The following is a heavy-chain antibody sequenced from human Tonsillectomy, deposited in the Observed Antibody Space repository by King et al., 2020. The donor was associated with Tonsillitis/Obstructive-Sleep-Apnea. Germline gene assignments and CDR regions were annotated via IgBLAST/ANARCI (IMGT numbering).Heavy chain of an antibody. Sequence: VQLVESGGGLVKPGGSLRLSCAASGFTFSDYYMSWIRQAPGKGLEWVSYISSSSCYTNYADSVKGRFTISRDNAKNSLYLQMNSRRAEDTAVNYCARKAYDFWSGYYYYYYYMDVWGKGTTVTVSS. D-gene: IGHD3-3*01. J-gene: IGHJ6*03. CDR2: ISSSSCYT. CDR3: ARKAYDFWSGYYYYYYYMDV. V-gene: IGHV3-11*05. CDR1: GFTFSDYY.